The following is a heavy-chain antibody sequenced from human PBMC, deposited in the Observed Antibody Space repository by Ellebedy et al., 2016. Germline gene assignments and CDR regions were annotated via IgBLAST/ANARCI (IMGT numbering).Heavy chain of an antibody. CDR3: ARSNIAARPLDS. J-gene: IGHJ4*02. D-gene: IGHD6-6*01. V-gene: IGHV4-61*01. Sequence: SETLSLTXSVSGGSVTSGSHYWNWIRQPPGKGLEWIGHMYKSGTTNYNPSLRSRVTISVDTSKSQFSLKLSSVTAADTAVYYCARSNIAARPLDSWGQGTLVTVSS. CDR2: MYKSGTT. CDR1: GGSVTSGSHY.